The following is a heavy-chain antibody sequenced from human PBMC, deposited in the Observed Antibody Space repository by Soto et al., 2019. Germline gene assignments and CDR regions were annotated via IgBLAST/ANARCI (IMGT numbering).Heavy chain of an antibody. CDR2: IIPIFGTA. D-gene: IGHD4-4*01. V-gene: IGHV1-69*13. CDR1: GGTFSSYA. J-gene: IGHJ5*02. CDR3: ARALGYRMFWFDP. Sequence: SVKVSCKASGGTFSSYAISWVRQAPGQGLEWIGGIIPIFGTANYAQKFRGRVTITADESTSTAYMELSSPRSEDTAVYYCARALGYRMFWFDPWGQGTLVTVSS.